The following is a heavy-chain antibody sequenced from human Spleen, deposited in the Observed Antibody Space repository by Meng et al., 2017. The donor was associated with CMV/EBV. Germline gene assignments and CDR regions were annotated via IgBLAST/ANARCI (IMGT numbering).Heavy chain of an antibody. J-gene: IGHJ4*02. CDR2: INTSGGTT. CDR3: AKDVEYRRDGPFDY. CDR1: GFSFSNYA. V-gene: IGHV3-23*01. D-gene: IGHD5-24*01. Sequence: GGSLRLSCAASGFSFSNYAMSWVRQAPGKGLEWVSTINTSGGTTYYADSVKGRFTISRDNSKNTLYLQMNSLRAEDTAVYSCAKDVEYRRDGPFDYWGQGTLVTVSS.